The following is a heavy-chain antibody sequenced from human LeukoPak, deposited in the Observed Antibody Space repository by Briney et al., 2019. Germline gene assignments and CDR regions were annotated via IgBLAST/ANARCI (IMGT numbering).Heavy chain of an antibody. V-gene: IGHV3-72*01. D-gene: IGHD3-22*01. CDR1: GFTFSDYY. Sequence: PGGSLRLSCAASGFTFSDYYMDWVRQAPGQGLEWVGRTRNKANSYTTEYAASVKGEFTISRDDSRNSLFLQMSSVKTEDTAIYYCARVKSPSTGYCDYWGQGALVTVSS. J-gene: IGHJ4*02. CDR2: TRNKANSYTT. CDR3: ARVKSPSTGYCDY.